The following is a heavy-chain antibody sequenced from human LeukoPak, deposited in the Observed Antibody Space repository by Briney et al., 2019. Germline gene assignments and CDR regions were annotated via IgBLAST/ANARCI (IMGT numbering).Heavy chain of an antibody. CDR2: ISGSGGSR. CDR1: GFTFSSYA. J-gene: IGHJ4*02. D-gene: IGHD6-6*01. Sequence: PGGSLRLSCAASGFTFSSYAMSWVRQAPGKGLEWVSAISGSGGSRYYADSAKGRFTISRDNSKNTVYLQMNSLRAEDTAVYYCATLVSSSSAYWGQGTLVTVSS. V-gene: IGHV3-23*01. CDR3: ATLVSSSSAY.